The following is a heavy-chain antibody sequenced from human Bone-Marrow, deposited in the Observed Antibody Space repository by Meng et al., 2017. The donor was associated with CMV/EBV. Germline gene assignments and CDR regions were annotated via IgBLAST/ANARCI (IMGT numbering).Heavy chain of an antibody. J-gene: IGHJ4*02. D-gene: IGHD6-19*01. CDR2: IDWDDDK. CDR1: GFSLSTSGMC. CDR3: ARISGGSGWYFQYAY. V-gene: IGHV2-70*20. Sequence: SGPTLVKPTQTLTLTCTFSGFSLSTSGMCVSWVRQPPGKALEWLALIDWDDDKYYSTSLKTRLTISKDTSKNQVVLTMTNMDPVDTATYYCARISGGSGWYFQYAYWGQGTLVTVSS.